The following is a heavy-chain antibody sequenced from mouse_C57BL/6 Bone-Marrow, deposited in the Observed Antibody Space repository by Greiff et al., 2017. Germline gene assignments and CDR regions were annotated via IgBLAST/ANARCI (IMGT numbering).Heavy chain of an antibody. J-gene: IGHJ1*03. Sequence: DVKLVESGGGLVKPGGSLKLSCAASGFTFSDYGMHWVRQAPEKGLEWVAYISSGSSTIYYADTVKGRFTISRDNAKNTLFLQMTSLRSEDTAMYYCARPGSYYWYFDVWGTGTTVTVSS. CDR3: ARPGSYYWYFDV. CDR2: ISSGSSTI. V-gene: IGHV5-17*01. CDR1: GFTFSDYG. D-gene: IGHD1-1*02.